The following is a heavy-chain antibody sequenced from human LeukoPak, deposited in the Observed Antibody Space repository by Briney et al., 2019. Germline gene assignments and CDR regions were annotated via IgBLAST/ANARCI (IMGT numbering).Heavy chain of an antibody. CDR3: AKDRSIGTYYTFDQ. D-gene: IGHD1-26*01. Sequence: GGSLRLSCAASGFTFSRYWMYWVRQAPGRGLVWVSHTNSDGSSTGYADPVKGRFTISRHNSKNTVYLQMSSLRVEDTAVHYCAKDRSIGTYYTFDQWGQGTLVTVSS. J-gene: IGHJ4*02. CDR1: GFTFSRYW. CDR2: TNSDGSST. V-gene: IGHV3-74*01.